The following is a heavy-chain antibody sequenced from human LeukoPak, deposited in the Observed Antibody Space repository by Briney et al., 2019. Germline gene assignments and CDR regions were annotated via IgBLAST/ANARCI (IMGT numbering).Heavy chain of an antibody. Sequence: SETLSLTCTVSGGSISSSSYYWGWIRQPPGKGLEWIGSIYYSGSTYYNPSLKSRVTISVDASKNQFSLKLSSVTAADTAVYYCARLGSNTYYYDSSGYWQGGQGTLVTVSS. CDR2: IYYSGST. CDR3: ARLGSNTYYYDSSGYWQ. J-gene: IGHJ4*02. CDR1: GGSISSSSYY. V-gene: IGHV4-39*01. D-gene: IGHD3-22*01.